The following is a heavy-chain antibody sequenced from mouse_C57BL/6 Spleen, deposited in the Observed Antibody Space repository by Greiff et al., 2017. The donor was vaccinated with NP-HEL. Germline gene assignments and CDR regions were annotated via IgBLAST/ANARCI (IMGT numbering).Heavy chain of an antibody. CDR2: IWSGGST. J-gene: IGHJ4*01. CDR1: GFSLTSYG. Sequence: QVQLKQSGPGLVQPSQSLSITCTVSGFSLTSYGVHWVRQSPGKGLEWLGVIWSGGSTDYNAAFTSRLSISKDNSKSQVFFKMNSLQADDTAIYYCARNAWGYAMDYWGQGTSVTVSS. CDR3: ARNAWGYAMDY. V-gene: IGHV2-2*01. D-gene: IGHD4-1*01.